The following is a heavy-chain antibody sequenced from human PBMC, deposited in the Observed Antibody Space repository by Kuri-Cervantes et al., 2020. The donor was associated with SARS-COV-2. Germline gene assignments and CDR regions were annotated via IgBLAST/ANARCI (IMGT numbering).Heavy chain of an antibody. J-gene: IGHJ4*02. D-gene: IGHD6-13*01. CDR3: AREAPYSSSWWDY. V-gene: IGHV1-2*02. CDR2: INPNSGGT. CDR1: GYTFTGYY. Sequence: ASVTVSCQASGYTFTGYYMHWVRQAPGQGLEWMGWINPNSGGTNYAQKFQGRVTMTRDTSISTAYMELSRLRSDDTAVYYCAREAPYSSSWWDYWGQGTLVTVSS.